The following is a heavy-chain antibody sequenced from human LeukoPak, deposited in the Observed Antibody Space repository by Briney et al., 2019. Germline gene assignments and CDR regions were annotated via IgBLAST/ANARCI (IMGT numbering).Heavy chain of an antibody. D-gene: IGHD3-3*02. CDR2: IIPILGIA. J-gene: IGHJ5*02. CDR3: AEDPVGFLKIPWFDP. CDR1: GGTFSSYA. Sequence: GASVKVSCKASGGTFSSYAISWVRQAPGQGLEWMGRIIPILGIANYAQKFQGRVTITADKSTSTAYMELSSLRSEDTAVYYCAEDPVGFLKIPWFDPWGQGTLVTVSS. V-gene: IGHV1-69*04.